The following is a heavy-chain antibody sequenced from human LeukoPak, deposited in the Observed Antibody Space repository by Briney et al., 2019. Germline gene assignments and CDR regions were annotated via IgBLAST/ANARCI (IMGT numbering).Heavy chain of an antibody. CDR3: AKAKYYDFWSGYYPDY. CDR2: ISGSGGST. D-gene: IGHD3-3*01. CDR1: GFTFSSYD. V-gene: IGHV3-23*01. Sequence: GGSLRLSCAASGFTFSSYDMSWVRKAPGKGLEWVSAISGSGGSTYYADSVKGRFTISRDNSKNTLYLQMNSLRAEDTAVYYCAKAKYYDFWSGYYPDYWGQGTLVTVSS. J-gene: IGHJ4*02.